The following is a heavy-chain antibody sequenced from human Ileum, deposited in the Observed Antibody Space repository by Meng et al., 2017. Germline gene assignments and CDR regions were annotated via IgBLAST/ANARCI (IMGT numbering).Heavy chain of an antibody. CDR1: GFTFSTYA. J-gene: IGHJ5*02. CDR3: AKAGGYCTSGVCYPNWFDL. D-gene: IGHD2-8*01. CDR2: IDGGGGST. V-gene: IGHV3-23*01. Sequence: GESLKISCAASGFTFSTYAMSWVRQAPGKGLEWVSTIDGGGGSTYCADPVKGRFTISRDNSQNTLYLQMNSLRAEDTAVYFCAKAGGYCTSGVCYPNWFDLWGQGILVTVS.